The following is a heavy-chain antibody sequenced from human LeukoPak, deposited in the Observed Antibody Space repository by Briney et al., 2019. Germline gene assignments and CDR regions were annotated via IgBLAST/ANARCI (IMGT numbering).Heavy chain of an antibody. CDR3: AKKPGHYYDSSGYSREYYFDY. D-gene: IGHD3-22*01. V-gene: IGHV3-23*01. J-gene: IGHJ4*02. CDR2: ISGSGGST. CDR1: GFTFSSYA. Sequence: PGGSLRLSCAASGFTFSSYAMSWVRQAPGKGLEWVSAISGSGGSTYYADSVKGRFTISRDNSKNTLYLQMNSLRAEDTAIYYCAKKPGHYYDSSGYSREYYFDYWGQGTLVTVSS.